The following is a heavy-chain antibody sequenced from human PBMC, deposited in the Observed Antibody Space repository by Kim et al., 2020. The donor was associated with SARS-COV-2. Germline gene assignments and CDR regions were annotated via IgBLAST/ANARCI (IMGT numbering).Heavy chain of an antibody. CDR3: ARDQIELWSGYYSGWFDP. CDR2: IIPIFGTA. Sequence: SVKVSCKASGGTFSSYAISWVRQAPGQGLEWMGGIIPIFGTANYAQKFQGRVTITADESTSTAYMELSSLRSEDTAVYYCARDQIELWSGYYSGWFDPWGQGTLVTVSS. CDR1: GGTFSSYA. J-gene: IGHJ5*02. D-gene: IGHD3-3*01. V-gene: IGHV1-69*13.